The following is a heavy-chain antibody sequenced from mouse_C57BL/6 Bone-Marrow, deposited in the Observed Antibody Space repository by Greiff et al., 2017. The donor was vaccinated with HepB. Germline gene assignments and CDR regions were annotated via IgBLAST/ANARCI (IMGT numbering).Heavy chain of an antibody. CDR3: AKGGLLRYAMDY. CDR2: IWSGGST. CDR1: GFSLTSYG. Sequence: VKVEESGPGLVQPSQSLSITCTVSGFSLTSYGVHWVRQPPGKGLEWLGVIWSGGSTDYNAAFISRLSISKDNSKSQVFFKMNSLQADDTAIYYCAKGGLLRYAMDYWGQGTSVTVSS. V-gene: IGHV2-4*01. D-gene: IGHD2-3*01. J-gene: IGHJ4*01.